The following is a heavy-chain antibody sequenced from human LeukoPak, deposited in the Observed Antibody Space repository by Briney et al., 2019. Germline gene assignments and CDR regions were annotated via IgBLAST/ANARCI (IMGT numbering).Heavy chain of an antibody. CDR3: ARGRFLEWRNYYYGMDV. Sequence: SETLSLTCTVSGGSISSGDYYWSWIRQPPGKGLEWIGYIYYSGSTNYNPSLKSRVTISVDTSKNQFSLKLSSVTAADTAVYYCARGRFLEWRNYYYGMDVWGQGTTVTVSS. CDR1: GGSISSGDYY. V-gene: IGHV4-30-4*01. J-gene: IGHJ6*02. CDR2: IYYSGST. D-gene: IGHD3-3*01.